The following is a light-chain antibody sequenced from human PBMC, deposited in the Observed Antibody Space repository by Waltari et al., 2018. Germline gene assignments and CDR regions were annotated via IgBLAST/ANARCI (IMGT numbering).Light chain of an antibody. CDR1: QSISKY. CDR3: QHYESLPVT. CDR2: HAA. Sequence: EIVLSQSPGTLSLSPGERANLSCRASQSISKYLAWYQQKPGQAPRLLIYHAASRAAGIPDRFSGSGSGTDVSLSISRLEPEDFAVYYCQHYESLPVTFGQGTKVEIK. V-gene: IGKV3-20*01. J-gene: IGKJ1*01.